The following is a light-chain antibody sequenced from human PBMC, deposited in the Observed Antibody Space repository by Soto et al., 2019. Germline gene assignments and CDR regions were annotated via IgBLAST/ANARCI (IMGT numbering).Light chain of an antibody. CDR3: MQRLQTPWT. Sequence: DIVMTQSPLSLPVTPGEPASISCRSSQGLLHSNGYNYLDWYLQKPGQSPQLLIYLGSNRASGVPDRFSGSGSGTDFTLKISRGEAEDAGVYDCMQRLQTPWTFGQGTKVDIK. CDR2: LGS. J-gene: IGKJ1*01. CDR1: QGLLHSNGYNY. V-gene: IGKV2-28*01.